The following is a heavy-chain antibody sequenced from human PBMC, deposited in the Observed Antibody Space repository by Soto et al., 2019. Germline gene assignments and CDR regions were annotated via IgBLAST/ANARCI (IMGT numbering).Heavy chain of an antibody. CDR2: ISSSGGST. CDR3: ARVFYDSSGYYYDY. J-gene: IGHJ4*02. V-gene: IGHV3-64*02. CDR1: GFTFSSYA. Sequence: EVQLVESGEGLVQPGGSLRLSCAASGFTFSSYAMHWVRQAPGKGLEYVSAISSSGGSTYYADSVKGRFTIYRDNSKNTLYRQMGSLRAEDMAVYYCARVFYDSSGYYYDYWGQGTLVTVSS. D-gene: IGHD3-22*01.